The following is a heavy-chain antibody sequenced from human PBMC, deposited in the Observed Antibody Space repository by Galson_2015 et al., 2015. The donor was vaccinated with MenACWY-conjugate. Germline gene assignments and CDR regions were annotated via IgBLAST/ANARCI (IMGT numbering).Heavy chain of an antibody. CDR1: GITFSSNA. J-gene: IGHJ4*02. CDR2: IGTGGGT. CDR3: AKFKYSTSWSLPCDY. Sequence: SLRLSCAASGITFSSNAMNWVRQAPGKGLEWVSGIGTGGGTYYADSVKGRFTISRDNSKNMVYLQMDSLRAEDTAIYYCAKFKYSTSWSLPCDYWGQGTQVTVSS. D-gene: IGHD2-2*01. V-gene: IGHV3-23*01.